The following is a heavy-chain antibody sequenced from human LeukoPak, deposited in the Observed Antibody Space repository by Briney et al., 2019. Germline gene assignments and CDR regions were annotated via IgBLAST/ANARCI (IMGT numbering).Heavy chain of an antibody. CDR2: INWNGGST. V-gene: IGHV3-20*04. CDR1: GFTFDDYG. CDR3: ARDPTTDTANWFDP. D-gene: IGHD5-18*01. Sequence: PGGSLRLSCAASGFTFDDYGMSWVRQAPGKGLELVSGINWNGGSTGYADSVKGRFTISRDNAKNSLYLQMNSLRAEDTALYYCARDPTTDTANWFDPWGQGTLVTVSS. J-gene: IGHJ5*02.